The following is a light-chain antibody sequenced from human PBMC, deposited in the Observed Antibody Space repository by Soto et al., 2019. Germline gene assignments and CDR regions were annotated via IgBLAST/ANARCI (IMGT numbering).Light chain of an antibody. CDR1: QSVSSSY. J-gene: IGKJ5*01. V-gene: IGKV3-20*01. Sequence: EIVWTQSPGTLSLSPGEGATLPCRASQSVSSSYIAWYQQRPGQNPSILIYGASTRATGIPDRFSGIVSGTHFNLTISRLETGDFAVYECQHLGGTTFTFGPGTRLEIK. CDR2: GAS. CDR3: QHLGGTTFT.